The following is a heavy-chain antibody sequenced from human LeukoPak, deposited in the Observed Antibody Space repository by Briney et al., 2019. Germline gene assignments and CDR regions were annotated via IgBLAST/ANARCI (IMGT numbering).Heavy chain of an antibody. V-gene: IGHV3-23*01. CDR3: AKDVEISIYLFES. Sequence: GGSLRLSCAASGFTFSSYSMNWVRQAPGKGLEWVSGISGSGAVTYDADSVKGRFTISRDNSKNTLYLQMNSLRGEDTAVYYCAKDVEISIYLFESWGQGTLVTVSS. CDR1: GFTFSSYS. D-gene: IGHD3-3*01. CDR2: ISGSGAVT. J-gene: IGHJ5*01.